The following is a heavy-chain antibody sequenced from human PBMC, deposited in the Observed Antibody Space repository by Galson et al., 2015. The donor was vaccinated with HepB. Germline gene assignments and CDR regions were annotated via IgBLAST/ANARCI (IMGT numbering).Heavy chain of an antibody. J-gene: IGHJ4*02. CDR2: MNPNSGNT. CDR3: ARGAFWSGYGVIIFGQAEDDY. Sequence: SVKVSCKASGYTFTSYDINWVRQATGQGLEWMGWMNPNSGNTGYAQKFQGRVTMTRNTSISTAYMELSSLRSEDTAVYYCARGAFWSGYGVIIFGQAEDDYWGQGTLVTVSS. V-gene: IGHV1-8*01. D-gene: IGHD3-3*01. CDR1: GYTFTSYD.